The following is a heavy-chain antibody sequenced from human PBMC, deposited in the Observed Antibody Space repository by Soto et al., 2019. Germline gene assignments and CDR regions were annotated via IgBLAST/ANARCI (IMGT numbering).Heavy chain of an antibody. Sequence: QVQLVESGGGVVQPGRSLRLSCAASGSTFSSYGMHWVRQAPGKGLEWVAVIWYDGSNKYYADSVKGRFTISRDNSKNTLYLQMNSLRAEDTAVYYCARDLGYDYIWGSYRYTGGFIYWGQGTLVTVSS. CDR2: IWYDGSNK. V-gene: IGHV3-33*01. J-gene: IGHJ4*02. CDR1: GSTFSSYG. D-gene: IGHD3-16*02. CDR3: ARDLGYDYIWGSYRYTGGFIY.